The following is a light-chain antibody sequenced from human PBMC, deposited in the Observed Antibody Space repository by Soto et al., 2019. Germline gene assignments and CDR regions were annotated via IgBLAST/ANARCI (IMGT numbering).Light chain of an antibody. V-gene: IGLV2-23*02. CDR2: EVS. CDR1: SSDVGSYNL. J-gene: IGLJ1*01. CDR3: CSSVGSSTV. Sequence: QSALTQPASVSGSPGQSITISCTGTSSDVGSYNLVSWYQQHPGKAPKLMIYEVSKRPSGVSNRFSGSNSGNTASLTISGLQAEDEADYYYCSSVGSSTVFGTGTKLTVL.